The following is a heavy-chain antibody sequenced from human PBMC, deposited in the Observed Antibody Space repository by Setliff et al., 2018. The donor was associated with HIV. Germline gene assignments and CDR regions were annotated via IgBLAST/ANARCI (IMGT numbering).Heavy chain of an antibody. V-gene: IGHV4-39*01. J-gene: IGHJ6*03. D-gene: IGHD2-2*02. CDR3: ARHLEYRGAYYYYYMDV. CDR1: GASITTDTYY. CDR2: IYHRGST. Sequence: SETLSLTCTVSGASITTDTYYWAWIRQPPGKGLEWIGSIYHRGSTHHNPSLKSRVTFSVDTSKNQFSLNLTSVTAADTAVYYCARHLEYRGAYYYYYMDVWGKGTTVTVSS.